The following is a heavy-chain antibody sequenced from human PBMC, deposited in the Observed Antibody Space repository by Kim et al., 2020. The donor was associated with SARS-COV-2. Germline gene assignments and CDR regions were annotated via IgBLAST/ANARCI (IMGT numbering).Heavy chain of an antibody. CDR1: GYTFTSYA. J-gene: IGHJ4*02. V-gene: IGHV1-3*01. D-gene: IGHD2-2*03. CDR3: ALSRMDIVVVPATIGGIDY. Sequence: ASVKVSCKASGYTFTSYAMHWVRQAPGQRLEWMGWINAGNGNTKYSQKFQGRVTITRDTSASTAYMELSSLRSEDTAVYYCALSRMDIVVVPATIGGIDYWGQGTLVTVSS. CDR2: INAGNGNT.